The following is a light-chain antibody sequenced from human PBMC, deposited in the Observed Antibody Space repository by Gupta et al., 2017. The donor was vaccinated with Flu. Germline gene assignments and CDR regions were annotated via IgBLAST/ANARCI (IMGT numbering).Light chain of an antibody. CDR2: DAS. CDR3: QQRSNLRT. V-gene: IGKV3-11*01. CDR1: QSVSSY. J-gene: IGKJ1*01. Sequence: EIVLTQSPATLSLSPGERATLSCRASQSVSSYLAWYQQKPGQAPRLLIYDASNRATGIPARFSGSGYGKDFTLTSSRREPEDFAVYYWQQRSNLRTFGQGTKVEIK.